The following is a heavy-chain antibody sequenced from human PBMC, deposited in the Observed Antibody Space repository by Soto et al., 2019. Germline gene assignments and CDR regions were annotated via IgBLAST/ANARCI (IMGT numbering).Heavy chain of an antibody. CDR2: IYYSGST. CDR3: ASRAPYSSSWFDY. V-gene: IGHV4-59*08. D-gene: IGHD6-13*01. CDR1: GGSISSYY. J-gene: IGHJ4*02. Sequence: NPSETLSLTCTVSGGSISSYYWSWIRQPPGKGLEWIGYIYYSGSTNYNPSLKSRVTISVDTSKNQFSLKLSSVTAADTAVYYCASRAPYSSSWFDYWGQGTLVTVSS.